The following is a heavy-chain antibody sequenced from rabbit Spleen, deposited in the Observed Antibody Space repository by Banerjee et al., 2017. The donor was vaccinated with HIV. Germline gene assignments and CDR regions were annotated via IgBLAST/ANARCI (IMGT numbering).Heavy chain of an antibody. CDR1: GVSFSDKDV. V-gene: IGHV1S45*01. J-gene: IGHJ3*01. CDR2: IYNGDDTT. Sequence: EQLEESGGGLVKPEGSLTLTCKASGVSFSDKDVMCWVRQAPGKGPEWIACIYNGDDTTYYASWVHGRFTISKTSSTTMTLQMTSMTAADTATYFCARDLAGVVGWNFGLWGQGTLVTVS. CDR3: ARDLAGVVGWNFGL. D-gene: IGHD4-1*01.